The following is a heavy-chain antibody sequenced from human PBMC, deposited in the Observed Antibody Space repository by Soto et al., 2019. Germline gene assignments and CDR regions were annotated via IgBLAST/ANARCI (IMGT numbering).Heavy chain of an antibody. CDR1: GYSISSGYY. Sequence: SETLSLTCAVSGYSISSGYYWGWVLQPPGKGLEWIGSIYHSGSTYYNPSLKSRVTISVDTSKNQFSLKLSSVTAADTAVYYCARASIAAQLHDYWGQGTLVTVSS. V-gene: IGHV4-38-2*01. J-gene: IGHJ4*02. CDR3: ARASIAAQLHDY. D-gene: IGHD6-6*01. CDR2: IYHSGST.